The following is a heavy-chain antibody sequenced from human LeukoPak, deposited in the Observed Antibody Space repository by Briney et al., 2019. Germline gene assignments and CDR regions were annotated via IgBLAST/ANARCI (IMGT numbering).Heavy chain of an antibody. CDR1: GFTVSSNY. CDR3: ARDQGNYGDYFDY. CDR2: SYSGGST. J-gene: IGHJ4*02. V-gene: IGHV3-66*02. D-gene: IGHD4-17*01. Sequence: GGSLRLSCAASGFTVSSNYMSWVRQAPGKGLEWVSVSYSGGSTYYADSVKGRFTISRDNSKNTLYLQMNSLRAEDTAVYYCARDQGNYGDYFDYWGQGTLATVSS.